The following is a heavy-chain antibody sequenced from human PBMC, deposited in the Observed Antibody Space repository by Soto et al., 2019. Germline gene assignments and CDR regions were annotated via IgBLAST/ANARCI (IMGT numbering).Heavy chain of an antibody. D-gene: IGHD2-21*01. CDR1: GYTFTSYD. CDR2: MNPNSGNT. V-gene: IGHV1-8*01. Sequence: ASVKVSCKASGYTFTSYDINWVRQATGQGLEWMGWMNPNSGNTGYAQKFQGRVTMTRNTSISTAYMELSSLRSEDTAVYYCARAPYCGGDCYPTFGYYYYMDVWGKGTTVTVSS. J-gene: IGHJ6*03. CDR3: ARAPYCGGDCYPTFGYYYYMDV.